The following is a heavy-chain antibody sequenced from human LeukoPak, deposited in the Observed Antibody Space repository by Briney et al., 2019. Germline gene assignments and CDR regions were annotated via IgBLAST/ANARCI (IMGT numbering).Heavy chain of an antibody. V-gene: IGHV1-69*04. J-gene: IGHJ4*02. Sequence: SVRVSCKASGGTFSSYAISWVRQAPGPGLEWMGRIIPIFGIANYAQKFQGRVTITADKSTSTAYMELSSLRSEDTAVYYCARGRTVAGILRWGQGTRVTVSS. CDR3: ARGRTVAGILR. CDR2: IIPIFGIA. CDR1: GGTFSSYA. D-gene: IGHD6-19*01.